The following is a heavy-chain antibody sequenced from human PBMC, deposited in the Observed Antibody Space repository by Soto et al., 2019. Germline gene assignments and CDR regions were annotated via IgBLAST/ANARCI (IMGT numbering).Heavy chain of an antibody. CDR1: GGSFSGYY. CDR2: INHSGST. CDR3: ARVGSGAAAGLDY. Sequence: SETLSLTCAVYGGSFSGYYWSWTRQPPGKGLEWIGEINHSGSTNYNPSLKSRVTISVDTSKNQFSLKLSSVTAADTAVYYCARVGSGAAAGLDYWGQGTLVTVSS. V-gene: IGHV4-34*01. D-gene: IGHD6-13*01. J-gene: IGHJ4*02.